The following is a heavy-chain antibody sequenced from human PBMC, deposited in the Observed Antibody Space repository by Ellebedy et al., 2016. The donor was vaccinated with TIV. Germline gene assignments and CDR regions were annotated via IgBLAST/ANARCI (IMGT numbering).Heavy chain of an antibody. V-gene: IGHV4-31*03. J-gene: IGHJ4*02. D-gene: IGHD6-13*01. CDR1: GGSISSGEYH. CDR3: ARWDGPGGYFDY. Sequence: MPSETLSLTCTVSGGSISSGEYHWSWIRQHPGKGLEWIGSIYHSGSTHDSPSLRSRVIFSVDTSKNQFSLRLTSVTAAETAVYYCARWDGPGGYFDYWGQGTLVTVSS. CDR2: IYHSGST.